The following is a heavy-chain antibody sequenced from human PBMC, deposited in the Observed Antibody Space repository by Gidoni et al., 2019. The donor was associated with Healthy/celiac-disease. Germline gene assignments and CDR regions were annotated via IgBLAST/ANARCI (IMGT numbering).Heavy chain of an antibody. Sequence: GGGVVQPGRSLRLSCAASGFTFSSYGMHWVRQAPGKGLEWVAVIWYDGSNKYYADSVKGRFTISRDNSKNTLYLQMNSLRAEDTAVYYCAREKGDIVVVPAFDYWGQGTLVTVSS. J-gene: IGHJ4*02. D-gene: IGHD2-2*01. CDR1: GFTFSSYG. V-gene: IGHV3-33*01. CDR2: IWYDGSNK. CDR3: AREKGDIVVVPAFDY.